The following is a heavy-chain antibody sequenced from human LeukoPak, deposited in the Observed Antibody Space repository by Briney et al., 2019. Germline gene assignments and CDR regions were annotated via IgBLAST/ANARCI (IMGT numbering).Heavy chain of an antibody. Sequence: PSETLSLTCTVSGGSISSYYWTWIRQPPGKGLAWIGYIYYTGSTNNNPSLRSRVTISVDTSKNQFSLKLSSVTAADTAVYYCARGRSSGAKRFFLYYYMDVWGRGTTVTVSS. D-gene: IGHD3-22*01. CDR2: IYYTGST. CDR3: ARGRSSGAKRFFLYYYMDV. CDR1: GGSISSYY. J-gene: IGHJ6*03. V-gene: IGHV4-59*01.